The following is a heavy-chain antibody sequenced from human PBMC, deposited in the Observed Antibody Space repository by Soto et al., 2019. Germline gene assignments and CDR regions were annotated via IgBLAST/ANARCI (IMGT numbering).Heavy chain of an antibody. Sequence: GGSLRLSCAASGFTFSNYWMSWVRRAPGKGLEWVADINQDGSEKYYVDSVKGRFTISRDNADNSLYLHIDSLRVEDTAVYYCARDRYGSGTYPSDYWGQGTLVAVSS. V-gene: IGHV3-7*01. CDR1: GFTFSNYW. D-gene: IGHD3-10*01. CDR3: ARDRYGSGTYPSDY. CDR2: INQDGSEK. J-gene: IGHJ4*02.